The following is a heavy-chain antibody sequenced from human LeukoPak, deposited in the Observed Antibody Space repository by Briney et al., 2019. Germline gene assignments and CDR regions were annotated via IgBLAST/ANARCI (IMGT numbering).Heavy chain of an antibody. J-gene: IGHJ4*02. CDR3: ARENYYDSSGYYYGEGGFDY. CDR2: IETSGNT. D-gene: IGHD3-22*01. V-gene: IGHV4-4*07. CDR1: GGSISSYY. Sequence: SETLSLTCTVSGGSISSYYWSWIRQPAGKGLEWIGRIETSGNTNYKPSLKSRVTMSVDTSKNQFSLKLSSVTAADTAVYYCARENYYDSSGYYYGEGGFDYWGQGTLVTVSS.